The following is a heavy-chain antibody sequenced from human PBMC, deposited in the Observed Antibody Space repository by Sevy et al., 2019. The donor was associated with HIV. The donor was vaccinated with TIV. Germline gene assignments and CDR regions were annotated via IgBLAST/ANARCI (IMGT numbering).Heavy chain of an antibody. J-gene: IGHJ6*02. Sequence: SETLSLTCAVSGGSFSGYSWDWIRQPPGKGLEWIGEVNHSGSTNYNPSLKSRVTISVDTSKNQFSLKLNFVTAADTAVYYCAREGSEDFWSGYYTSDDGMDVWGQRTTVTVSS. D-gene: IGHD3-3*01. CDR2: VNHSGST. CDR1: GGSFSGYS. V-gene: IGHV4-34*01. CDR3: AREGSEDFWSGYYTSDDGMDV.